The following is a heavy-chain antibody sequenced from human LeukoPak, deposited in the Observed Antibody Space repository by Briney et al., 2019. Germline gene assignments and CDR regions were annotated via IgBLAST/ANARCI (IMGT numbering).Heavy chain of an antibody. CDR1: GFTFSSSA. V-gene: IGHV3-23*03. J-gene: IGHJ3*02. D-gene: IGHD2-15*01. CDR2: LYSGGST. Sequence: GGSLRLSCAASGFTFSSSAMSWVRQAPGKGLEWVSVLYSGGSTKYAESVKGRFTISRDNSENTLYLQMNSLRVEDTAMYFCARDPPRGFGNAFDIWGQGTMVTVSP. CDR3: ARDPPRGFGNAFDI.